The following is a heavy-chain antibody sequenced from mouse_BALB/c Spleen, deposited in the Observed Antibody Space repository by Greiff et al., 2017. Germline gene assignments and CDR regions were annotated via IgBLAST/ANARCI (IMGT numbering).Heavy chain of an antibody. V-gene: IGHV2-4-1*01. CDR1: GFSLTSYG. Sequence: VQLVESGPGLVQPSQSLSITCTVSGFSLTSYGVHWVRQSPGKGLEWLGVIWSGGSTDYNAAFISRLSISKDNSKSQVFFKMNSLQADDTAIYYCARNYGYDVLYWYFDVWGAGTTVTVSS. CDR3: ARNYGYDVLYWYFDV. J-gene: IGHJ1*01. D-gene: IGHD2-2*01. CDR2: IWSGGST.